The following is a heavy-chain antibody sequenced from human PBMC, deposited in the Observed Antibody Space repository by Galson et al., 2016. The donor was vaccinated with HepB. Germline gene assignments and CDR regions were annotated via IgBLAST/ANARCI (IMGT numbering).Heavy chain of an antibody. D-gene: IGHD1-1*01. Sequence: SLRLSCAASGFTFDDYAMHWVRQVSGRGLEWVSGVTWNSENIGYADSVKGRFTISRDNSKNTLYLQMNSLRDEDTAVYYCAKGRTGTTGPVEYWGQGTLVTVS. CDR1: GFTFDDYA. CDR3: AKGRTGTTGPVEY. J-gene: IGHJ4*02. CDR2: VTWNSENI. V-gene: IGHV3-9*01.